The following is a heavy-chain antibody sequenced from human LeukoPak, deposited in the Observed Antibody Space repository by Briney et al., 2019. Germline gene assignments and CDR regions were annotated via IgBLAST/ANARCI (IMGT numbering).Heavy chain of an antibody. D-gene: IGHD3-3*01. Sequence: ASVKVSCKASGYTFTSYDINWVRQATGQGLEWMGWMNPNSGNTGYAQKFQGRVTMTRNTSISTAYMELSSLRSEDTAVYYCARGGLPYYDFWSGYPYYYYGMDVWGQGTTVTVSS. CDR2: MNPNSGNT. CDR1: GYTFTSYD. V-gene: IGHV1-8*01. J-gene: IGHJ6*02. CDR3: ARGGLPYYDFWSGYPYYYYGMDV.